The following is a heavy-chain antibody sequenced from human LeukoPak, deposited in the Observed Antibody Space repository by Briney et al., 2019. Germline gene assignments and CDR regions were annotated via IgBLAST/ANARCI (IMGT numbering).Heavy chain of an antibody. CDR3: ARDSAYSSSWDPTPADAFDI. V-gene: IGHV4-61*02. CDR1: GGSISSGGYY. D-gene: IGHD6-13*01. CDR2: IYTSGNT. Sequence: PSETLSLTCTVSGGSISSGGYYWSWIRQPAGKGLEWIGRIYTSGNTNYNPSLKSRATIPVDTSKNQFSLKLSSVTAADTAVYYCARDSAYSSSWDPTPADAFDIWGQGTMVTVSS. J-gene: IGHJ3*02.